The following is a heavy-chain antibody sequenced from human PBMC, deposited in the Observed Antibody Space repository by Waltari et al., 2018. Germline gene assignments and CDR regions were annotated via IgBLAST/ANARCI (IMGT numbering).Heavy chain of an antibody. Sequence: DVQLLESGGGLVQPGGSLTVSCAGSGFTFRSYSMSWFRQAPGKGLEWVSAISGSAPGTYYADSVKGRFTTSRDNSNNSLYLQMNNLRAEDTAVYYCARWDTAMVDWGQGTLVTVSS. D-gene: IGHD5-18*01. J-gene: IGHJ4*02. CDR2: ISGSAPGT. CDR3: ARWDTAMVD. CDR1: GFTFRSYS. V-gene: IGHV3-23*01.